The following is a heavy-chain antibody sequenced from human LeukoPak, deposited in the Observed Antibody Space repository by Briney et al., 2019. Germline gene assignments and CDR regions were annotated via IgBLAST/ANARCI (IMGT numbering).Heavy chain of an antibody. Sequence: PSETLPLTCTVSGGSISSYYWSWIRQPPGKGLEWIGYIYYSGSTNYNPSLKSRVTISVDTSKNQFSLKLSSVTAADTAVYYCARGQGDDYGDPYYYYGMDVWGQGTTVTVSS. CDR1: GGSISSYY. CDR3: ARGQGDDYGDPYYYYGMDV. CDR2: IYYSGST. D-gene: IGHD4-17*01. V-gene: IGHV4-59*12. J-gene: IGHJ6*02.